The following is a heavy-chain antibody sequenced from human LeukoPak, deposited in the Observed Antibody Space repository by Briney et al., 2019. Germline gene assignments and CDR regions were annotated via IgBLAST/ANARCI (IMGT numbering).Heavy chain of an antibody. CDR3: AREGIAVACTFSY. CDR1: GFTFSSYS. Sequence: GGSLRLSCAASGFTFSSYSMNWVRQAPGKGLEWVSSISSSSSYIYYAASVKGRFTISRDNAKNSLYLQMNSLRAEDTAVYYCAREGIAVACTFSYWGQGTLVTVSS. CDR2: ISSSSSYI. J-gene: IGHJ4*02. D-gene: IGHD6-19*01. V-gene: IGHV3-21*01.